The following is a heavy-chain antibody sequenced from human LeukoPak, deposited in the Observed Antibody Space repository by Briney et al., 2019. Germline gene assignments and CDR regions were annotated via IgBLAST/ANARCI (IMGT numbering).Heavy chain of an antibody. Sequence: SETLSLTCTVSGYSISSGYYWGWIRQPPGKGLEWIGSIYHSGSTYYNPSLKSRVTISVDTSKNQFSLKLSAVAAADTAVYYCARGVRGQQLVYYYYYMDVWGKGTTVTVSS. V-gene: IGHV4-38-2*02. J-gene: IGHJ6*03. CDR1: GYSISSGYY. D-gene: IGHD6-13*01. CDR2: IYHSGST. CDR3: ARGVRGQQLVYYYYYMDV.